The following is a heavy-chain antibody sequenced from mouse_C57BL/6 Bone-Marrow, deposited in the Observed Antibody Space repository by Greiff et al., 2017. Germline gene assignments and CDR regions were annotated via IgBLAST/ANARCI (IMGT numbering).Heavy chain of an antibody. V-gene: IGHV1-82*01. D-gene: IGHD2-1*01. CDR2: IYPGDGDT. J-gene: IGHJ4*01. CDR3: ARIGNYHYYAMDY. CDR1: GYAFSSSW. Sequence: QVQLQQSGPELVKPGASVTISCKASGYAFSSSWMNWVKQRPGKGLEWIGRIYPGDGDTNYNGKFKGKATLTADKSSSTAYMQLSSLTSEDSAVYFCARIGNYHYYAMDYWGQGTSVTVSS.